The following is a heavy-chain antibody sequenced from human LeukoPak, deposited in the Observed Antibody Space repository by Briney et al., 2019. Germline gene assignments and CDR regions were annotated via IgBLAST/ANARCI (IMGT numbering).Heavy chain of an antibody. CDR1: GFTFNNYA. V-gene: IGHV3-23*01. CDR3: ARDHLYYEISGTRFDN. Sequence: GGSLRLSCAASGFTFNNYAMSWVRQAPGKGLEWVSAIGSDGKTYYAASVRGRFTISRDNSKNMLYMQMSSWRADDTAVYYCARDHLYYEISGTRFDNWGQGTRVTVYS. CDR2: IGSDGKT. D-gene: IGHD3-16*01. J-gene: IGHJ4*02.